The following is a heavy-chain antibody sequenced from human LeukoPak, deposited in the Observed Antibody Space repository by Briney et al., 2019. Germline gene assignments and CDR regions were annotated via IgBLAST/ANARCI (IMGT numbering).Heavy chain of an antibody. Sequence: GGSLRLSCEGSGFIFSGAWMSWVRQVPGRGLEWVARLKSRRDGGTTDYAAPVNGRFTISRDESKNTLFLQMNSLRAEDTALYYCAKDTYYDSSGHPGGAFDIWGQGTMVTVSS. D-gene: IGHD3-22*01. V-gene: IGHV3-15*05. CDR3: AKDTYYDSSGHPGGAFDI. CDR2: LKSRRDGGTT. J-gene: IGHJ3*02. CDR1: GFIFSGAW.